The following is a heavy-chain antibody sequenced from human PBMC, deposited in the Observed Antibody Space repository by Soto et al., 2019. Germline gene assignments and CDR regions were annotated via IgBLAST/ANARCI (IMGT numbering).Heavy chain of an antibody. CDR3: VKDESINWYSGHFRH. CDR1: GFTFDDYA. Sequence: EVQLVESGGGLVQPGRSLRLSCAASGFTFDDYARPWVRQVPGKGLEWVSGINWNSGSIGYGDSVKGRFAISRDNAKNSLHLQMNSLSAEDTAFYYCVKDESINWYSGHFRHWGQGTLVTVSS. J-gene: IGHJ1*01. V-gene: IGHV3-9*01. D-gene: IGHD6-13*01. CDR2: INWNSGSI.